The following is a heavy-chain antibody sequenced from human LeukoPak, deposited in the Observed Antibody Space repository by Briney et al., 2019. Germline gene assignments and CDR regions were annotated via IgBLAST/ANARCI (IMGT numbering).Heavy chain of an antibody. V-gene: IGHV3-23*01. J-gene: IGHJ4*02. Sequence: PGGSLRLSCAASGFTFSSYAMSRVRQAPGKGLEWVSAISGSGGSTYYADSVKGRFTISRDNSKNTLYLQMNSLRAEDTAVYYCAKALYGDYLYDLWGQGTLVTVSS. CDR1: GFTFSSYA. CDR2: ISGSGGST. D-gene: IGHD4-17*01. CDR3: AKALYGDYLYDL.